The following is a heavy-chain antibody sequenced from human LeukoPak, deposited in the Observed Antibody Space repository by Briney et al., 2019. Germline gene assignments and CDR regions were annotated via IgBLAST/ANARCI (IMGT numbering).Heavy chain of an antibody. D-gene: IGHD3-10*01. CDR2: IYSDGST. V-gene: IGHV3-66*01. Sequence: PGGSLRLSCAASGFIVSSNYMSWVRQAPGKGLEWVSVIYSDGSTNYPGSVKGRFTISRDSSRNMLFLQMNSLRAEDTAVYYCVRENGRGVISPYFALWGQGTLVTVSS. CDR1: GFIVSSNY. J-gene: IGHJ4*02. CDR3: VRENGRGVISPYFAL.